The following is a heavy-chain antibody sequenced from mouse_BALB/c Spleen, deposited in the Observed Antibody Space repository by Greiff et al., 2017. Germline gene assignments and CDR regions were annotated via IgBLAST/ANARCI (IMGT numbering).Heavy chain of an antibody. D-gene: IGHD2-3*01. CDR1: GYTFTSYY. CDR3: TRSEGYYDDAMDY. J-gene: IGHJ4*01. V-gene: IGHV1S81*02. CDR2: INPSNGGT. Sequence: QVQLQQSGAELVKPGASVKLSCKASGYTFTSYYMYWVKQRPGQGLEWIGEINPSNGGTNFNEKFKSKATLTVDNSSSTAYMQLSILTSEDSAVYSCTRSEGYYDDAMDYWGQGTSVTVSA.